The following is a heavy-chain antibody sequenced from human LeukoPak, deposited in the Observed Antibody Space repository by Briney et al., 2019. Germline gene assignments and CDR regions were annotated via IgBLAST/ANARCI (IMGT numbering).Heavy chain of an antibody. CDR1: GGSLSSYY. CDR3: ARANPEYCSGGSCPYYYYYGMDV. V-gene: IGHV4-4*07. CDR2: IYTIGST. D-gene: IGHD2-15*01. Sequence: SETLSLTCTVSGGSLSSYYWSWIRQPAGKGLEWIGRIYTIGSTNYNPSLKSRVTMSVDSSKNQVSLKLSSVTAADTAVYYCARANPEYCSGGSCPYYYYYGMDVWGQGTTVTVSS. J-gene: IGHJ6*02.